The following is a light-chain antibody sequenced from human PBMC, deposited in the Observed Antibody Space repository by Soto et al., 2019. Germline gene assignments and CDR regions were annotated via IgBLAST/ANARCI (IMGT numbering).Light chain of an antibody. Sequence: DIVMTQSPATLSVSPGERATLSCRASQSVASNLAWYQQRPGQAPRLLIYGASTRATGVPVRFSGSGSGTACTLTISSLQSEDFAVYYCHHYNNWPRTFGGGTKAELK. CDR1: QSVASN. CDR2: GAS. V-gene: IGKV3-15*01. CDR3: HHYNNWPRT. J-gene: IGKJ4*01.